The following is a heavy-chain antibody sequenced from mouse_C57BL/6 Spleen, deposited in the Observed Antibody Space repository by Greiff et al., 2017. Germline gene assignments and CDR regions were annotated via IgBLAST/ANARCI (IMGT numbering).Heavy chain of an antibody. Sequence: QVQLQQSGPELVKPGASVKISCKASGYAFSSSWMNWVKQRPGKGLEWIGRIYPGDGDTNYNGKFKGKATLTADKSSSTAYMQLSSLTSEDSAVYFCARYGGYYYGSSYDAMDYWGQGTSVTVSS. V-gene: IGHV1-82*01. D-gene: IGHD1-1*01. CDR1: GYAFSSSW. CDR2: IYPGDGDT. CDR3: ARYGGYYYGSSYDAMDY. J-gene: IGHJ4*01.